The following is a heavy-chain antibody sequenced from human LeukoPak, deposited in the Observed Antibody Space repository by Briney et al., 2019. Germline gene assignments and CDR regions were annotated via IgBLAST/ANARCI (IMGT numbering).Heavy chain of an antibody. V-gene: IGHV4-59*01. CDR1: GGSISNYY. D-gene: IGHD6-13*01. Sequence: PSETLSLTCTVSGGSISNYYWSWIRQPPGKGLEWIGYIYYSGSTNYNPSLKRRVTISVDTSKNQFSLKLISVTAADTALYYCARDRERSHKIAAAGTTGFDPWGQGTLVTVSS. CDR3: ARDRERSHKIAAAGTTGFDP. CDR2: IYYSGST. J-gene: IGHJ5*02.